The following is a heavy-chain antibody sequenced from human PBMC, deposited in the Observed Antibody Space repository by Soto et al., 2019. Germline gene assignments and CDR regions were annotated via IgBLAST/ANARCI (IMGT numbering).Heavy chain of an antibody. V-gene: IGHV1-3*01. CDR3: ARSIVVVTSFDY. J-gene: IGHJ4*02. CDR2: INAGNGNT. Sequence: QVQLVQSGAEVKKPGASVKVSCKASGYTFTSYAMHWVRQAPGQRLEWMGRINAGNGNTKYSQKFQGRVTITRDTSASTAYMELSSLRSEDTAVYYCARSIVVVTSFDYWGQGTLVTVSS. CDR1: GYTFTSYA. D-gene: IGHD3-22*01.